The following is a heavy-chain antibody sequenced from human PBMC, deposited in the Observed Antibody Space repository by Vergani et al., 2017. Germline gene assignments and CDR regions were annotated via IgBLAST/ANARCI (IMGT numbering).Heavy chain of an antibody. J-gene: IGHJ4*02. CDR1: GFTFSSYA. Sequence: QVQLVESGGGVVQPGRSLRLSCAASGFTFSSYAMHWVRQAPGKGLEWVAVISYDGSNKYYADSVKGRFTISRDNSKTTLYLQMNSLRAEDTAVYYCARDRYYGGNSAGSLGYWGQGTLVTVSS. D-gene: IGHD4-23*01. CDR3: ARDRYYGGNSAGSLGY. V-gene: IGHV3-30-3*01. CDR2: ISYDGSNK.